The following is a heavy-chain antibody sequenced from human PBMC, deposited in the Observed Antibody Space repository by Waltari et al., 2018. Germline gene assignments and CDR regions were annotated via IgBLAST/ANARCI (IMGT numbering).Heavy chain of an antibody. CDR2: IYYSGST. CDR3: ARVGNVVVPALDY. Sequence: QVQRQESGRGRVKPSKTLSLTCTVSGGSIRRHYWSWNRQPPGKGLEWIGYIYYSGSTNYNPSLKSRVTISVDTSKNQFSLKLSSVTAADTAVYYCARVGNVVVPALDYWGQGTLVTVSS. D-gene: IGHD2-2*01. J-gene: IGHJ4*02. CDR1: GGSIRRHY. V-gene: IGHV4-59*11.